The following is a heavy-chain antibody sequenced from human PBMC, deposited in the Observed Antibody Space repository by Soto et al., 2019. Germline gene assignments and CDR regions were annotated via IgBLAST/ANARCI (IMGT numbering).Heavy chain of an antibody. CDR3: ARVLGYCTNGVCGTRFDP. D-gene: IGHD2-8*01. Sequence: SETLSLTCAVYGVSFSGYYWSWIRQPPGKGLEWIGEINHSGSTNYNPSLKSRVTISVDTSKNQFSLKLSSVTAADTAVYYCARVLGYCTNGVCGTRFDPWGQGTLVTVSS. CDR2: INHSGST. J-gene: IGHJ5*02. V-gene: IGHV4-34*01. CDR1: GVSFSGYY.